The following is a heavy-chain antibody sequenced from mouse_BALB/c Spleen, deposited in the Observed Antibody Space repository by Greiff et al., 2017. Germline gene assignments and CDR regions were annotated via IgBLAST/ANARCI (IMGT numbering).Heavy chain of an antibody. Sequence: EVKLVESGGGLVQPGGSLKLSCAASGFTFSSYGMSWVRQTPDKRLELVATINSNGGSTYYPDSVKGRFTISRDNAKNTLYLQMSSLKSEDTAMYYCARGLYWDFDYWGQGTTLTVSS. J-gene: IGHJ2*01. CDR1: GFTFSSYG. V-gene: IGHV5-6-3*01. CDR2: INSNGGST. D-gene: IGHD2-1*01. CDR3: ARGLYWDFDY.